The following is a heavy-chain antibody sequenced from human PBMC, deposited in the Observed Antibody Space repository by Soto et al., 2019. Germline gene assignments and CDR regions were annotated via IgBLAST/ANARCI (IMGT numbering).Heavy chain of an antibody. J-gene: IGHJ5*02. CDR1: GFTFSDYY. Sequence: GGSLRLSCAASGFTFSDYYMSWIRQAPGKGLEWVSYISSSGSTIYYADSVKGRFTISRDNAKNSLYLQMNSLRAEDTVVYYCARWEREPDWFDPWGQGTLVTVSS. CDR3: ARWEREPDWFDP. CDR2: ISSSGSTI. D-gene: IGHD1-26*01. V-gene: IGHV3-11*01.